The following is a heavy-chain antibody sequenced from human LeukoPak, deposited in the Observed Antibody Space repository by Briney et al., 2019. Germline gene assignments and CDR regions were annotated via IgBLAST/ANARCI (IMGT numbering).Heavy chain of an antibody. J-gene: IGHJ4*02. CDR3: ARDEVGASGASIDY. V-gene: IGHV3-66*02. Sequence: GGSLRLSCAASGFTVSSNYMSWVRQAPGKGLEWVSVIYSGGSTYYADSVKGRFTISRDNSKSTLYLQMNSLRAEDTAVYYCARDEVGASGASIDYRGQGTLVTVSS. CDR2: IYSGGST. CDR1: GFTVSSNY. D-gene: IGHD3-10*01.